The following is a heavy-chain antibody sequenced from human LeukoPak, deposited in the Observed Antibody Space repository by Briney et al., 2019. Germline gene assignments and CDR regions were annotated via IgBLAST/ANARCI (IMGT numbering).Heavy chain of an antibody. CDR3: ARSRGSGWSYYFDS. Sequence: SETLSLTCTVSGGSASNYYWSWMRQPPGKGLEWIGNIFYTGSTSYNPSLKSRVSVSVDTSKSQFSLKLSSVTAADTAVYYCARSRGSGWSYYFDSWGQGTLVTVSS. V-gene: IGHV4-59*02. CDR2: IFYTGST. CDR1: GGSASNYY. D-gene: IGHD6-19*01. J-gene: IGHJ4*02.